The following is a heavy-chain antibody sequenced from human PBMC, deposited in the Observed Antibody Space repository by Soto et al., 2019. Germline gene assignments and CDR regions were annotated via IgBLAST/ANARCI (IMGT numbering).Heavy chain of an antibody. CDR3: ARAGSPYYDSSGYYYVGAFDI. CDR2: IWYDGSNK. CDR1: GFTFSSYG. Sequence: QVQLVESGGGVVQPGRSLRLSCAASGFTFSSYGMHWVRQAPGKGLEWVAVIWYDGSNKYYADSVKGRFTISRDNSKNTLYLQMNSLRAEYTAVYYCARAGSPYYDSSGYYYVGAFDIWGQGTMVTVSS. D-gene: IGHD3-22*01. V-gene: IGHV3-33*01. J-gene: IGHJ3*02.